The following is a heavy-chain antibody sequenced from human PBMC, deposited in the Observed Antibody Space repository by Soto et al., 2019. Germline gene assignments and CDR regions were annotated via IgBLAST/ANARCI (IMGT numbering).Heavy chain of an antibody. D-gene: IGHD2-2*01. CDR2: IDWDDDK. CDR3: ARIRSPPAAVFYYYVMDV. Sequence: SGPTLVNPTQTLTLTCTFSGFSLSTSGMCVSWIRQPPGKALEWLALIDWDDDKYYSTSLKTRLTISKDTSKNQVVLTMTNMDPVDTATYYCARIRSPPAAVFYYYVMDVWGQGTSVTVSS. CDR1: GFSLSTSGMC. V-gene: IGHV2-70*01. J-gene: IGHJ6*02.